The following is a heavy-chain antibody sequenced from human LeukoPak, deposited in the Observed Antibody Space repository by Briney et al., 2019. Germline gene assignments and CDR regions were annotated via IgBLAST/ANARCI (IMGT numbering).Heavy chain of an antibody. D-gene: IGHD3-3*01. Sequence: ASVKVSCKASGYTFTGYYMHWVRQAPGQGLEWMGWINPNSGGTNYAQKFQGRVTMTRDTSISTASMELSRLRSDDTAVYYCASGVFSVLRFLEWLSSFDYWGQGTLVTVSS. J-gene: IGHJ4*02. CDR3: ASGVFSVLRFLEWLSSFDY. CDR2: INPNSGGT. V-gene: IGHV1-2*02. CDR1: GYTFTGYY.